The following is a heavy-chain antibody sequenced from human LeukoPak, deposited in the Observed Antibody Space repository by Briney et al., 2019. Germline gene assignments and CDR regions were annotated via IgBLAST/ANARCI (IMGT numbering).Heavy chain of an antibody. Sequence: GGSLRLSCAASGFIFSSYSMDWVRQTPGKGLEWISYISSGSGTTYYGDSVQGRFITSRDNSKNTLYLQMNSLRAEDTAVYYCARGPYMYSSGWYNFDYWGQGTLVTVSS. CDR2: ISSGSGTT. CDR1: GFIFSSYS. D-gene: IGHD6-19*01. CDR3: ARGPYMYSSGWYNFDY. J-gene: IGHJ4*02. V-gene: IGHV3-48*01.